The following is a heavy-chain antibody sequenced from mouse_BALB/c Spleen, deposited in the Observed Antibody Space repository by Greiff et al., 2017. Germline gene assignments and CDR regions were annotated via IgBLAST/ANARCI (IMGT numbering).Heavy chain of an antibody. Sequence: EVKVVESGGGLVKPGGSLKLSCAASGFTFSSYAMSWVRQTPEKRLEWVATISSGGSYTYYPDSVKGRFTISRDNAKNTLYLQMSSLRSEDTAMYYCARQGGYGYDLGAMDYWGQGTSVTVSS. CDR3: ARQGGYGYDLGAMDY. CDR1: GFTFSSYA. J-gene: IGHJ4*01. CDR2: ISSGGSYT. V-gene: IGHV5-9-3*01. D-gene: IGHD2-2*01.